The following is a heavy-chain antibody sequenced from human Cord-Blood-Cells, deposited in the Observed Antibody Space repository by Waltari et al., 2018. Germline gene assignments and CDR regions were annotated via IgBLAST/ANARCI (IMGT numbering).Heavy chain of an antibody. J-gene: IGHJ2*01. CDR2: TYYRSKWYN. CDR3: ARDRGGRGDWYFDL. V-gene: IGHV6-1*01. CDR1: GASVSSNSSA. D-gene: IGHD3-16*01. Sequence: QVQLQQSGPGLVKPSQTLSLTCAISGASVSSNSSAWNWTRPSPSRGLVGLGRTYYRSKWYNDYAVSVKRRITINPDTSKNQFSLQLNSVTPEDTAVYYCARDRGGRGDWYFDLWGRGTLVTVSS.